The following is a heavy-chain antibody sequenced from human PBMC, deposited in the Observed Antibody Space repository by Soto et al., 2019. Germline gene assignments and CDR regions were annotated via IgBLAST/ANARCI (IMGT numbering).Heavy chain of an antibody. D-gene: IGHD6-19*01. V-gene: IGHV4-39*01. CDR1: GGSISSSSYY. CDR3: ASHLSSRPPYYYYYPMAA. Sequence: SETLSLTCTVSGGSISSSSYYWGWIRQPPGKGLEWIGSIYYSGSTHYNPSLKSRVTISVDTSKNQFSLKLSSVTAADTAVYYCASHLSSRPPYYYYYPMAALCQAPTVT. J-gene: IGHJ6*02. CDR2: IYYSGST.